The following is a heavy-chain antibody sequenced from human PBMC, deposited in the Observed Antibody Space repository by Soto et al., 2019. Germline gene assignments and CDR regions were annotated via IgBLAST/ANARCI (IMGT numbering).Heavy chain of an antibody. Sequence: QVQLVQSGAEVKKPGSSVKVSCKASGGTFSRYTFTWVRQAPGQGLEWMGRIIPILDIPNYAQNFQGRVTITADKSTSTSYMELSSLRSDDTAVYYCACHFTGVLVLGTSPPGGDNYGWDVWGQGTTVTVSS. J-gene: IGHJ6*02. V-gene: IGHV1-69*02. CDR3: ACHFTGVLVLGTSPPGGDNYGWDV. CDR2: IIPILDIP. D-gene: IGHD2-8*02. CDR1: GGTFSRYT.